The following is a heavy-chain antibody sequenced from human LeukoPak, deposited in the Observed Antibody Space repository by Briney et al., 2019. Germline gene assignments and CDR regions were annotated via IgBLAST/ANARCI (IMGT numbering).Heavy chain of an antibody. CDR1: GGSISSSSSY. J-gene: IGHJ3*02. CDR2: IYYSGST. D-gene: IGHD6-19*01. CDR3: GRGGKQYSSGWYPDEFDS. Sequence: ASHSLSLTWTVSGGSISSSSSYWGWLRQPPWRGVEWIVSIYYSGSTYYNPSRKRRLTISVDTSKNHFSLQLRSVTAAETAVYYCGRGGKQYSSGWYPDEFDSWGQGTMVTVSS. V-gene: IGHV4-39*01.